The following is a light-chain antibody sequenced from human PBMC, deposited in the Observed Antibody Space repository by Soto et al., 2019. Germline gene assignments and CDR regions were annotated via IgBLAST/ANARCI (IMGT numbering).Light chain of an antibody. CDR2: WAS. Sequence: DIALTQSPDSLAVSLGERATINCKSSQSVLYSSNNKNYLAWYQQKPRQPPKLLIYWASTRESGVPDRFSGSGYGTDFTLTISSLQAEDVAVYYCQQYYSSPWTFGQGTKVEIK. CDR1: QSVLYSSNNKNY. V-gene: IGKV4-1*01. J-gene: IGKJ1*01. CDR3: QQYYSSPWT.